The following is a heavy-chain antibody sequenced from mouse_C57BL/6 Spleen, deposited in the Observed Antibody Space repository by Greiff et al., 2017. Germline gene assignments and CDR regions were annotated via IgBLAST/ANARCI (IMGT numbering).Heavy chain of an antibody. J-gene: IGHJ1*03. CDR1: GYAFTNYL. Sequence: QVQLQQSGAELVRPGTSVKVSCKASGYAFTNYLIEWVKQRPGQGLEWIGVINPGSGGTNYNEKFKGKATLTADKSSSTAYMQLSSLTSEDSAVYCCARGDAYFDVWGTGTTLTVSS. CDR2: INPGSGGT. V-gene: IGHV1-54*01. CDR3: ARGDAYFDV.